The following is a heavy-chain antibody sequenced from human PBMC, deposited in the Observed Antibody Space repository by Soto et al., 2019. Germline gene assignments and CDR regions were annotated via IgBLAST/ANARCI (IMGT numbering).Heavy chain of an antibody. CDR3: ARGDRGGFDL. CDR1: GFTFSSYG. Sequence: GGSLRLSCAASGFTFSSYGMHWVRQAPGKGLVWVSRVHSSGTTTTYADSVKGRFTISRDNARNTVSLQMSSLRAEDTAIYYCARGDRGGFDLWGHGTMVTVSS. D-gene: IGHD3-10*01. V-gene: IGHV3-74*01. J-gene: IGHJ3*01. CDR2: VHSSGTTT.